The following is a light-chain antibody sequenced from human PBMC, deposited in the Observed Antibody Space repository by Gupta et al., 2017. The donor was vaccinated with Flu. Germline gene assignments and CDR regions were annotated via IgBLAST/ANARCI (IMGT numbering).Light chain of an antibody. Sequence: QVVLTQPPSASASLGASVTLTCTLSTGHSNSAVAWHQQQPEKGPRYLMTVTSDGSRTRGDGIPDRFSGASSGVARYLTIASRQAADECYYYCQAWGNGPVFGGGTRLTVL. CDR2: VTSDGSR. J-gene: IGLJ2*01. CDR3: QAWGNGPV. V-gene: IGLV4-69*01. CDR1: TGHSNSA.